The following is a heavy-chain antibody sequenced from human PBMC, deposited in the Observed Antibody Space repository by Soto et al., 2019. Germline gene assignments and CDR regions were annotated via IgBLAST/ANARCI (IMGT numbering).Heavy chain of an antibody. CDR3: ARVFGFGGMDV. D-gene: IGHD3-10*01. J-gene: IGHJ6*02. Sequence: QVQLQESGPGLVKPSQTLSLTCTVSGGSISSGGYYWSWIRQHPGKGLEWIGYIYYSGSTYYNPSLKSRVNLSLGTFKNQLSLKLRSVTAGDTAVYYCARVFGFGGMDVWGQGTTVTVSS. CDR1: GGSISSGGYY. CDR2: IYYSGST. V-gene: IGHV4-31*03.